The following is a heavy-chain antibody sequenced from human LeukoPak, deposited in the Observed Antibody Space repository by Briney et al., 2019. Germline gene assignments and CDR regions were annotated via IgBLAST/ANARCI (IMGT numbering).Heavy chain of an antibody. CDR3: VTTWGDY. CDR1: GFTFSNHW. Sequence: QPGGSLRLSCAVSGFTFSNHWMYWVRQVPGKGLVCVSAIKTDGTITNYADSVKGRFTISRDNAKNTLYLQMSGLRAEDTAIYYCVTTWGDYWGQGTRVIVSS. D-gene: IGHD3-16*01. J-gene: IGHJ4*02. CDR2: IKTDGTIT. V-gene: IGHV3-74*01.